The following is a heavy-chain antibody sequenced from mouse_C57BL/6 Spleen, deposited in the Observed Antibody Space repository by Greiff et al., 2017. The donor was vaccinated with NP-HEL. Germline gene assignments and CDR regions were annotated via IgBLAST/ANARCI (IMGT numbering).Heavy chain of an antibody. J-gene: IGHJ4*01. CDR1: GYTFTSYW. Sequence: VQLQQPGAELVRPGSSVKLSCKASGYTFTSYWMHWVKQRPIQGLEWIGNIDPSDSETHYNQKFKDKATLTVDKSSSTAYMQLSSLTSEDSAVYYCARSGVYYDYDGRVMDYWGQGTSVTVSS. CDR2: IDPSDSET. V-gene: IGHV1-52*01. CDR3: ARSGVYYDYDGRVMDY. D-gene: IGHD2-4*01.